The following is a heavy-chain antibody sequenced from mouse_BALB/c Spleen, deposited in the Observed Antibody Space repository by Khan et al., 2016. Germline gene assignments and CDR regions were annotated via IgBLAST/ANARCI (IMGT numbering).Heavy chain of an antibody. V-gene: IGHV3-2*02. CDR3: ARAPPRWYFDV. CDR1: GYSITSDYA. CDR2: ISYSGST. J-gene: IGHJ1*01. Sequence: EVQLQESGPGLVKPSQSLSLTCTVTGYSITSDYAWNWIRQFPGNKLEWMGYISYSGSTSYNTSLTSRISITRDPSKHQFFLQLNSVTTEDTATYYCARAPPRWYFDVWGAGTTVTVSS.